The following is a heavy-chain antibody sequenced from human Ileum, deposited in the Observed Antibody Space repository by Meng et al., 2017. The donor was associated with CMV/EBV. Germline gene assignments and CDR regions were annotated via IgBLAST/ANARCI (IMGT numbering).Heavy chain of an antibody. V-gene: IGHV3-23*01. D-gene: IGHD3-3*01. CDR3: EKGVSIFGVLHDY. Sequence: GESLKISCAASGFTFSSYAMSWVRQAPGKGLEWVSDISGIGDNTYHADSVKGRFTISRDNSKNTLYLQMNSLRGEDTAVYYCEKGVSIFGVLHDYWGQGTRVTVSS. J-gene: IGHJ4*02. CDR1: GFTFSSYA. CDR2: ISGIGDNT.